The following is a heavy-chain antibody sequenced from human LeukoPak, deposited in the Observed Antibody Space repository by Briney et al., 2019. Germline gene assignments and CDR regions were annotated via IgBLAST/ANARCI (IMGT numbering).Heavy chain of an antibody. CDR2: INIGGTNT. Sequence: GGSLRLSCAASRFTFNDYYMSWIRQAPGKGLEWLSYINIGGTNTHYADSVKGRFTISRDNAKKSLYLEMNNLRAEDTAVYYCATDGAGFDTWGQGVLVTVSS. V-gene: IGHV3-11*01. CDR3: ATDGAGFDT. J-gene: IGHJ5*02. CDR1: RFTFNDYY.